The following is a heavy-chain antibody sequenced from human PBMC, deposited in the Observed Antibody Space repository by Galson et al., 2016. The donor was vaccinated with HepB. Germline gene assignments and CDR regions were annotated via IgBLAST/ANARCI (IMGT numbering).Heavy chain of an antibody. J-gene: IGHJ4*02. Sequence: SVKVSCKASGYTFTGYYIHWVRQAPGQGPEWMGWINPSSGDTNYPQRFQGRVTMTRDTSSSTTYMELSRLRSDDTAVYYCARDFLRGGWNLFDYWGQGALSPSPQ. CDR2: INPSSGDT. V-gene: IGHV1-2*02. CDR1: GYTFTGYY. CDR3: ARDFLRGGWNLFDY. D-gene: IGHD1-7*01.